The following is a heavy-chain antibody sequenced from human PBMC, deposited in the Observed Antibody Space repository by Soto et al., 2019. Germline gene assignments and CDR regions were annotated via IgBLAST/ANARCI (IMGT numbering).Heavy chain of an antibody. D-gene: IGHD3-3*01. Sequence: QITLNESGPTVVKPTETLTLTCTFSGFSLTTSGVGVGWVRQSPGKAPEWLAFIYWDDDKRYSTYLKSRLTITKDHSKTQVVLTMAKVDPADTATYYCAHRVLRAVFGLVTTTAIYFDFWGQGTPVVVSS. CDR1: GFSLTTSGVG. V-gene: IGHV2-5*02. CDR2: IYWDDDK. J-gene: IGHJ4*02. CDR3: AHRVLRAVFGLVTTTAIYFDF.